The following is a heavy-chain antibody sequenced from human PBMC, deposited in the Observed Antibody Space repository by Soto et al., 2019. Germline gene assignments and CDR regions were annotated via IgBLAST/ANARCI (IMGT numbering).Heavy chain of an antibody. CDR3: ARGEGYYDFWILDYYYYYMDV. J-gene: IGHJ6*03. D-gene: IGHD3-3*01. Sequence: GGSLRLSCAASGFTFDDYGMSWVRQAPGKGLEWVSGINWNGGSTGYADSVKGRFTISRDNAKNSLYLQMNSLRAEDTALYHCARGEGYYDFWILDYYYYYMDVWGKGTTVTVSS. CDR2: INWNGGST. CDR1: GFTFDDYG. V-gene: IGHV3-20*01.